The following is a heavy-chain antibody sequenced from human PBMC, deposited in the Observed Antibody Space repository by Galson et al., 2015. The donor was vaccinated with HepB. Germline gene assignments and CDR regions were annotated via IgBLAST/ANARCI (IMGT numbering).Heavy chain of an antibody. V-gene: IGHV3-21*01. CDR2: TSSTSTYI. CDR1: GFSFRTYR. CDR3: AKSVLEGGHWYFDI. J-gene: IGHJ2*01. Sequence: SLRLSCAASGFSFRTYRMTWVRQAPGKGLDWVSCTSSTSTYIAYTDSVKGRFTISRDNAKSSVYLQMNDLRAEDTAVYFCAKSVLEGGHWYFDIWGRGTLVTASS. D-gene: IGHD5/OR15-5a*01.